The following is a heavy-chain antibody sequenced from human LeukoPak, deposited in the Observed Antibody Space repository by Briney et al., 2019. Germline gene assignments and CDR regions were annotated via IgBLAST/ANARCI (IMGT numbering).Heavy chain of an antibody. CDR3: ARVSPYYYHGMDV. Sequence: SETLSLTCTVSGGSISSYYWSWIRQPPGKGLEWIGYIYYSGSTNYNPSLKSRVTISVDTSKNQFSLKLSSVTAADTAVYYCARVSPYYYHGMDVWGQGTTVTVSS. D-gene: IGHD3-3*02. CDR1: GGSISSYY. V-gene: IGHV4-59*01. CDR2: IYYSGST. J-gene: IGHJ6*02.